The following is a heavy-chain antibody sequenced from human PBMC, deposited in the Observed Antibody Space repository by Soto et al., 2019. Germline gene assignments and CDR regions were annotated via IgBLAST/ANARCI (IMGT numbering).Heavy chain of an antibody. V-gene: IGHV4-59*01. D-gene: IGHD3-22*01. Sequence: SETLSLTCTVSGGSISSYYWSWIRQPPGKGLEWIGYIYYSGSTNYNPSLKGRVTISVDTSKNQFSLKLSSVTAADTAVYYCARGDYYDSSGYYPHFDYWAQGTLVTVSS. CDR3: ARGDYYDSSGYYPHFDY. CDR1: GGSISSYY. CDR2: IYYSGST. J-gene: IGHJ4*02.